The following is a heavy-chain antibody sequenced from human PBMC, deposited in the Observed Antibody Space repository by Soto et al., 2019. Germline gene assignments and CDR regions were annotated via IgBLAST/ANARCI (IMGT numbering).Heavy chain of an antibody. CDR3: ARASTGDYYYYYGMDV. J-gene: IGHJ6*02. CDR2: ISSSSSTI. CDR1: GFTFSSYG. Sequence: SLRLSCTASGFTFSSYGMNWVRQAPGKGLEWVSYISSSSSTIYYADSVKGRFTVSRDNDKKSLYLQMNSLRDEDTAVYYCARASTGDYYYYYGMDVWGQGTMVTVSS. V-gene: IGHV3-48*02.